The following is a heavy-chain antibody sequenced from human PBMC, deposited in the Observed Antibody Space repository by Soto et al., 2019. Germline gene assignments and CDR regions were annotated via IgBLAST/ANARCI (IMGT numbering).Heavy chain of an antibody. D-gene: IGHD3-22*01. CDR2: INPNSGGT. J-gene: IGHJ5*02. CDR1: GYTFTGYY. V-gene: IGHV1-2*04. CDR3: ARATSSGYYYVRDWFDP. Sequence: QVQLVQSGAEVKKPGASVKVSCKASGYTFTGYYMHWVRQAPGQGLEWMGWINPNSGGTNYAQKFQGWVTMTRDTSNSTAYMELSRLRYDDKDVYYRARATSSGYYYVRDWFDPWVQGTQVTVSS.